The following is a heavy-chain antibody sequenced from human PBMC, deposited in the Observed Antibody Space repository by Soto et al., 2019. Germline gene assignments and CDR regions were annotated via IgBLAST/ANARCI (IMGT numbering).Heavy chain of an antibody. D-gene: IGHD3-10*01. J-gene: IGHJ4*02. CDR3: ASTGGRGFGY. CDR2: INHSGST. CDR1: GGSFSGYY. V-gene: IGHV4-34*01. Sequence: QVQLQQWGAGLLKPSETLSLTCAVYGGSFSGYYWSWIRQPPGKGLEWIGEINHSGSTNYNPSLKSRVTISVDTSKNQFSLKLSSVTAADTAVYYCASTGGRGFGYWGQGTLVTVSS.